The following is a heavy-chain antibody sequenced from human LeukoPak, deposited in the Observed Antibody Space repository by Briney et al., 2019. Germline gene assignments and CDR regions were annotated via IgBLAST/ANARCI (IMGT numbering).Heavy chain of an antibody. D-gene: IGHD3-10*01. J-gene: IGHJ3*02. CDR1: GDSVSSTSAG. CDR3: ARGGLVRGTIYSFISFDI. Sequence: SQTLSLTCDISGDSVSSTSAGWSWIRQSPSRGLEWLGRIYYRSKWYNDYAVSVGSRVSINPDKSKNQFSLQLNSVTPEDTAVYYCARGGLVRGTIYSFISFDIWGQGTMVTVSS. CDR2: IYYRSKWYN. V-gene: IGHV6-1*01.